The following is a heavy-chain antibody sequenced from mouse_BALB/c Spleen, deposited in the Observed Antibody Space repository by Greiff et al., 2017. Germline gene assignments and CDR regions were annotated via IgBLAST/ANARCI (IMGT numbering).Heavy chain of an antibody. D-gene: IGHD1-1*01. CDR2: IYPGDGDT. V-gene: IGHV1-82*01. CDR3: ARITTVVAKNWYFDV. Sequence: VKLQESGPELVKPGASVKISCKASGYAFSSSWMNWVKQRPGQGLEWIGRIYPGDGDTNYNGKFKGKATLTADKSSSTAYMQLSSLTSVDSAVYFCARITTVVAKNWYFDVWGAGTTVTVSS. J-gene: IGHJ1*01. CDR1: GYAFSSSW.